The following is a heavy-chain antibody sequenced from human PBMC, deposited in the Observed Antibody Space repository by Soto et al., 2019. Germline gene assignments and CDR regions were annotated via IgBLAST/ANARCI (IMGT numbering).Heavy chain of an antibody. V-gene: IGHV1-69*13. D-gene: IGHD1-26*01. CDR1: GGTFSSYA. Sequence: ASVKVSCKASGGTFSSYAISWVRQAPGQGLEWMGGIIPIFGTANYAQKFQGRVTITADESTSTAYMELSSLRSEDTAVYYCARGMSGSYYHYYYGMDVWGQGTTVTVSS. CDR3: ARGMSGSYYHYYYGMDV. J-gene: IGHJ6*02. CDR2: IIPIFGTA.